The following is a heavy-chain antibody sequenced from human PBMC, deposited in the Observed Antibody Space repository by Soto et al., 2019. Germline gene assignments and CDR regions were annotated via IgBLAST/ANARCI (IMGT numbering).Heavy chain of an antibody. V-gene: IGHV3-23*01. CDR1: GFTFSSYA. CDR3: AKDHWYYYDSSGYLDY. D-gene: IGHD3-22*01. Sequence: PGGSLRLSCAASGFTFSSYAMSWVRQAPGKGLEWVSAISGSGGSTYYADSVKGRFTISRDNSKNTLYLQMNSLRAEDTAVYYCAKDHWYYYDSSGYLDYWGQGTLVTVSS. CDR2: ISGSGGST. J-gene: IGHJ4*02.